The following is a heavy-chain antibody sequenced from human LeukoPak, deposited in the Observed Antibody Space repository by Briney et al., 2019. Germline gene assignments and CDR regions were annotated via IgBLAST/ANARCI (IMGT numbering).Heavy chain of an antibody. Sequence: SETLSLTCTVSGGSISSGGYSWSWLRQHPGKGLEWIGYIYYSGSTYYNPSLKSRVTISVDTSKNQFSLKLSSVTAADTAVYYCARELLVVVPAAEGRALNYYYYGMDVWGQGTTVTVSS. V-gene: IGHV4-31*03. D-gene: IGHD2-2*01. CDR3: ARELLVVVPAAEGRALNYYYYGMDV. CDR1: GGSISSGGYS. CDR2: IYYSGST. J-gene: IGHJ6*02.